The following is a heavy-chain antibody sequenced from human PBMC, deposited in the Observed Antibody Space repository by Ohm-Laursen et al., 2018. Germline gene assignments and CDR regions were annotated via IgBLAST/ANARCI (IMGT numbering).Heavy chain of an antibody. CDR2: IRSKAYGGTT. CDR1: GFTFGDYA. V-gene: IGHV3-49*04. D-gene: IGHD5-18*01. J-gene: IGHJ4*02. Sequence: RSLRLSCTASGFTFGDYAMSWVRQAPGKGLEWVGFIRSKAYGGTTEYAASVKGRFTISRDDSKSIAYLQMNSLKTEDTAVYYCTSSGYSYGYGYWGQGTLVTVSS. CDR3: TSSGYSYGYGY.